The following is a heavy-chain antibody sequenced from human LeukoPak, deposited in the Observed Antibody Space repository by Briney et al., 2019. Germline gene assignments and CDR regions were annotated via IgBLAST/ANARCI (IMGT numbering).Heavy chain of an antibody. CDR3: AREGFDY. CDR2: MNPNSGNT. CDR1: GYTFTNYD. J-gene: IGHJ4*02. V-gene: IGHV1-8*03. Sequence: ASVKVSCKASGYTFTNYDINWVRQATGQGLEWMGYMNPNSGNTGYAQKFQGRVTITKDTSISTAYMELYSLRSEDTAVYYCAREGFDYWSQGTLVTVSS.